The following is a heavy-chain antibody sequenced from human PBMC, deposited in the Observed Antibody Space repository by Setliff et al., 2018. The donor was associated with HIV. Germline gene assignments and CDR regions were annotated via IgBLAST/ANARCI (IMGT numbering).Heavy chain of an antibody. Sequence: GESLKISCQGSGYSFTTYWIGWVRQMPGKGLEWMGIIYPGDSDTRYSPSVQGQVTISADKSSSTAYLQWSSLKASDTAMYYCARVYSSGWYEWYFDLWGRGTLVTVSS. V-gene: IGHV5-51*01. CDR1: GYSFTTYW. J-gene: IGHJ2*01. D-gene: IGHD6-19*01. CDR3: ARVYSSGWYEWYFDL. CDR2: IYPGDSDT.